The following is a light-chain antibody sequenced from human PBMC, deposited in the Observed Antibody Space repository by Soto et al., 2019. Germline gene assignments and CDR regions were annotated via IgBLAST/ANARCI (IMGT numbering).Light chain of an antibody. Sequence: DIQMTQSPSTLSASVGDRVTITCRASQSISSWLAWYQHKPGKAPKLLIYKASSLESGVPSRFGGSGSGTEFTLAISSLQADDFATYYCQQYKSYSLTFGGGTKVEIK. CDR3: QQYKSYSLT. CDR2: KAS. CDR1: QSISSW. J-gene: IGKJ4*01. V-gene: IGKV1-5*03.